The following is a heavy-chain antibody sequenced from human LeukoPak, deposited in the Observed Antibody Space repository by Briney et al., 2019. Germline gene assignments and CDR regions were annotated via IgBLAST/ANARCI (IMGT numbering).Heavy chain of an antibody. J-gene: IGHJ5*02. D-gene: IGHD4-23*01. CDR2: IYYSGST. V-gene: IGHV4-31*03. Sequence: SQTLSLTCTVSGDSISSGGYYWSWIRQHPGKGLEWIGYIYYSGSTYYNPSLKSRVTISVDTSKNQFSLKLSSVTAADTAVYYCARHDYGGKNWFDPWGQGTLVTVSS. CDR1: GDSISSGGYY. CDR3: ARHDYGGKNWFDP.